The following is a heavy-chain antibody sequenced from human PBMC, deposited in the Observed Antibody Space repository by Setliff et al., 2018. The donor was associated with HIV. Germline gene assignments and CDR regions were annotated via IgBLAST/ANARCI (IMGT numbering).Heavy chain of an antibody. V-gene: IGHV4-34*01. CDR1: GGPLTDHY. CDR3: GRVAGYCAPSRCYGYNAFDI. J-gene: IGHJ3*02. D-gene: IGHD2-15*01. CDR2: VHHTGYL. Sequence: PSETLSLTCAVHGGPLTDHYWNWIRQSPGKGLEWIAEVHHTGYLNYNPSLKSRVTISRDPSTKQFSLKMTSMTAADTAVYYCGRVAGYCAPSRCYGYNAFDIWGPGTMVTVSS.